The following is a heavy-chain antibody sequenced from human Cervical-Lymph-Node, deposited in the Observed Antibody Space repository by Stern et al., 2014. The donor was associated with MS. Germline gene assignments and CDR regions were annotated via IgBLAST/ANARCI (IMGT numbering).Heavy chain of an antibody. Sequence: QVQLGQSGPGLVLPSPTLSLTCAVSGGSITTGPWWGWVRQPPGKGLEGIGKAYHSGTSNYNAALKSRVTIFLDKSRNQFSLKLSSVTAADTAVYYCARRYTGTHFDYWGQGALVTVSS. D-gene: IGHD1/OR15-1a*01. V-gene: IGHV4-4*02. J-gene: IGHJ4*02. CDR3: ARRYTGTHFDY. CDR2: AYHSGTS. CDR1: GGSITTGPW.